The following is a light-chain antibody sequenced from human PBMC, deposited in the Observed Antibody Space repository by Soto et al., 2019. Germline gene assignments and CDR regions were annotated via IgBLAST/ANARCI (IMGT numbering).Light chain of an antibody. Sequence: EIVLTQSPATLSLSPGERATLSCRTSQSVSSYFAWYQQKPGRAPRLLIYDASNRATGIPARFIGSGSGTDFTLTISSLEPEDFAVYYCQQRSNWPITFGQGTRLRL. CDR2: DAS. V-gene: IGKV3-11*01. J-gene: IGKJ5*01. CDR3: QQRSNWPIT. CDR1: QSVSSY.